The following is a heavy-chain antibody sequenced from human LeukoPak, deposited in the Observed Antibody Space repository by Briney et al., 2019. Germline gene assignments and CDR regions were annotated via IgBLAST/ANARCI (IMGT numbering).Heavy chain of an antibody. CDR1: GFTFSSYS. CDR2: ISSSSSYI. CDR3: AKEGDYYGSGSYRDGFDI. J-gene: IGHJ3*02. D-gene: IGHD3-10*01. V-gene: IGHV3-21*01. Sequence: GGSLRLSCAASGFTFSSYSMNWVRQAPGKGLEWVSSISSSSSYIYYADSEKGRFTISRDNAKNSLYLQMNSLRAEDTAVYYCAKEGDYYGSGSYRDGFDIWGQGTRATVSS.